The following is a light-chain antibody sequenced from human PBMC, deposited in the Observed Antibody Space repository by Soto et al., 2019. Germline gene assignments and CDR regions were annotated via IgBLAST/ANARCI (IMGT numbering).Light chain of an antibody. CDR2: ANT. J-gene: IGLJ2*01. Sequence: QSVLTQPPSVSGAPGQRVTISCTGDSSNIGAGYDVHWYQQLPGTAPKLLIYANTIRPSGVPDRFSASKYGSSASLTITGLQAEDEADYYCQSCDNSLDVVFGGGTKLTVL. CDR1: SSNIGAGYD. CDR3: QSCDNSLDVV. V-gene: IGLV1-40*01.